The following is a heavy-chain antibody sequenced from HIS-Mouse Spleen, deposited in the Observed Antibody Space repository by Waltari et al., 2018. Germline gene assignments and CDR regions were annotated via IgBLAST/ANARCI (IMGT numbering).Heavy chain of an antibody. J-gene: IGHJ2*01. CDR3: AREIPYSSSWYDWYFDL. V-gene: IGHV4-39*07. Sequence: QLQLQESGPGLVKPSETLSLTCTVSGGSISSSSYYWGWIRQPPGKGLEWIGIIYYRGSPSYTPSLKTRVTISVDKSKNQFSLKLSSVTAADTAVYYCAREIPYSSSWYDWYFDLWGRGTLVTVSS. CDR2: IYYRGSP. CDR1: GGSISSSSYY. D-gene: IGHD6-13*01.